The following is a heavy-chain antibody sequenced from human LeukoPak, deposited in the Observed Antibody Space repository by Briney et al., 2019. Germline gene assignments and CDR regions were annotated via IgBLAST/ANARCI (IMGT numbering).Heavy chain of an antibody. V-gene: IGHV1-18*01. Sequence: ASVKVSCKASGYTFTSYGISWVRQAPGQGLEWMGWISAYNGNTNYAQKLQGRVTMTTDTSTSTAYMELRSLRSDDTAVYYCAKDFLPDLTFDYWGQGTLVTVSS. D-gene: IGHD1-14*01. CDR2: ISAYNGNT. CDR1: GYTFTSYG. J-gene: IGHJ4*02. CDR3: AKDFLPDLTFDY.